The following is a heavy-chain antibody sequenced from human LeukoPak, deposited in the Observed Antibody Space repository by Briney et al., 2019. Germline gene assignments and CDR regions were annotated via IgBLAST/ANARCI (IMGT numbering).Heavy chain of an antibody. Sequence: KPSETLSLTCAVYGGSFSGYYWSWIRQTPGKGLEWVSYISSSSTIYYADSVKGRFTVSRDNAKNSLYLQMNSLRAEDTAVYYCARGGYYDSWFDPWGQGTLVTVSS. V-gene: IGHV3-69-1*01. CDR2: ISSSSTI. CDR3: ARGGYYDSWFDP. D-gene: IGHD3-22*01. J-gene: IGHJ5*02. CDR1: GGSFSGYY.